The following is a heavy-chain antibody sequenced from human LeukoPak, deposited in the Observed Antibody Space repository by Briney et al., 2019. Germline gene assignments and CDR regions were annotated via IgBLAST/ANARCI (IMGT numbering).Heavy chain of an antibody. CDR3: AKDIRRYYDTGGFRGAFDI. J-gene: IGHJ3*02. CDR1: GFTFSSYG. V-gene: IGHV3-48*04. CDR2: ISSSGSTI. D-gene: IGHD3-22*01. Sequence: GGSLRLSCAASGFTFSSYGMHWVRQAPGKGLEWVSYISSSGSTIYYADSVKGRFTISRDNAKNSLYLQMKSLRAEDMALYYCAKDIRRYYDTGGFRGAFDIWGQGTMVTVSS.